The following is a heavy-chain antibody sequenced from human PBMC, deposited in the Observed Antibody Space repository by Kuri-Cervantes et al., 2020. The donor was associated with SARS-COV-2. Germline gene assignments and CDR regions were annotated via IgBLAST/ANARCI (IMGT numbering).Heavy chain of an antibody. CDR3: ARDGRAYSSSWQPSYY. D-gene: IGHD6-13*01. V-gene: IGHV3-20*04. CDR2: INWNGGST. Sequence: ETLSLTCAASGFIFSSHSMNWVRQAPGKGLEWVSGINWNGGSTGYADSVKGRFTISRDNAKNSLYLQMNSLRAEDTALYYCARDGRAYSSSWQPSYYWGQGTLVTVSS. CDR1: GFIFSSHS. J-gene: IGHJ4*02.